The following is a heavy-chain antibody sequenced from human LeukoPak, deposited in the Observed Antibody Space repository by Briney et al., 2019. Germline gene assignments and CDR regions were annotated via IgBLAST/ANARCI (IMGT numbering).Heavy chain of an antibody. J-gene: IGHJ4*02. CDR2: IYTSGST. Sequence: SETLSLTCTVSGGSISSCYWSWIRQPAGKGLEWIGRIYTSGSTNYNPSLKSRVTMSVDTSKNQFSLKLSSVTAADTAVYYCARGRGSGYYRKYYFDYWGPGTLVTVSS. CDR3: ARGRGSGYYRKYYFDY. CDR1: GGSISSCY. D-gene: IGHD3-3*01. V-gene: IGHV4-4*07.